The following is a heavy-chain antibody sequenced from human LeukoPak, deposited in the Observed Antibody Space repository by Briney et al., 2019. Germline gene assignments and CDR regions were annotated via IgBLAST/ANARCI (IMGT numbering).Heavy chain of an antibody. J-gene: IGHJ6*03. V-gene: IGHV4-30-4*08. CDR3: ARESHTDIVVVPAAADYYYMDV. CDR2: IYYSGST. Sequence: SETLSLTCTVSGGSISSYYWSWIRQPPGKGLEWIGYIYYSGSTYYNPSLKSRVTISVDTSKNQFSLKLSSVTAADTAVYYCARESHTDIVVVPAAADYYYMDVWGKGTTVTVSS. CDR1: GGSISSYY. D-gene: IGHD2-2*01.